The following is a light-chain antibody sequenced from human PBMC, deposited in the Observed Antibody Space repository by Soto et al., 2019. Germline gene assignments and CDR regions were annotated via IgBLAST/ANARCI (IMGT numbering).Light chain of an antibody. V-gene: IGKV3-20*01. J-gene: IGKJ2*01. CDR2: AAS. CDR1: QGVSSSY. CDR3: QQVENSPYT. Sequence: EIVLTQSPGTLSLSPGERATLSCRASQGVSSSYLAWYQQKPGQTPKLLIYAASNRATGIPDRFSGSGSGTDFTLTISRLQPEDFAAYYCQQVENSPYTFGQGTKMEIK.